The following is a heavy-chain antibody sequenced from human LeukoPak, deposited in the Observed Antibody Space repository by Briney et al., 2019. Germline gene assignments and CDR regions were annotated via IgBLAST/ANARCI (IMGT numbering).Heavy chain of an antibody. CDR3: AKEFSGYLASFEY. CDR2: TSFDGSYK. CDR1: GFTFINYG. V-gene: IGHV3-30*18. J-gene: IGHJ4*02. Sequence: GGSLRLSCAASGFTFINYGMHWVRQAPGKGLEWVAMTSFDGSYKNYADSVRGRFTISRDNSKNRLYLQMNSLRAEDTAVYYCAKEFSGYLASFEYWGQGTLVTVSS. D-gene: IGHD3-22*01.